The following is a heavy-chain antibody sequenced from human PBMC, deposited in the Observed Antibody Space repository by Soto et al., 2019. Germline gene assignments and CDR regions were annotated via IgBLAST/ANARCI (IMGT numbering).Heavy chain of an antibody. J-gene: IGHJ6*02. CDR2: IKQDGSEK. V-gene: IGHV3-7*03. CDR1: GFTFSSYW. Sequence: PGGSLRLSCAASGFTFSSYWMSWVRQAPGKGLEWVANIKQDGSEKYYVDSVKGRFTISRDNAKNSLYLQMNNLRAEDTAVYYCARNARHYYYGMDVWGQGTTVTVSS. CDR3: ARNARHYYYGMDV. D-gene: IGHD6-6*01.